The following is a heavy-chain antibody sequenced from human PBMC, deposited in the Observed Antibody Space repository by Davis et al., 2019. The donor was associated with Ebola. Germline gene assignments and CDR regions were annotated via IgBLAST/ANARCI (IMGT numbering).Heavy chain of an antibody. CDR1: GFTFGDYA. J-gene: IGHJ6*04. CDR3: AKDKGSGYYNEANMNNFYYYYAMDV. CDR2: ISWHTVKT. Sequence: SLKISCEASGFTFGDYAMHWVRQPPGQGLEWVASISWHTVKTGYWDSVKGRFNISRDNAKKSLYLEMNNVKLEDAASYYCAKDKGSGYYNEANMNNFYYYYAMDVWGKGTTVTVSS. V-gene: IGHV3-9*01. D-gene: IGHD5-12*01.